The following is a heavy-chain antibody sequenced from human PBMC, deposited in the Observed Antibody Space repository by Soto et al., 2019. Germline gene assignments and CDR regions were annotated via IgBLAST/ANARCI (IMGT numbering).Heavy chain of an antibody. CDR3: ARGADLDYGDYAGTYYFDY. J-gene: IGHJ4*02. Sequence: QLQLQESCPGLVKPSETLSLTCTVSGGSISSSSYYWGWIRQPPGKGLEWIGSIYYSGSTYYNPSLKSRVTISVDTSKNQFSLKLSSVTAADTAVYYCARGADLDYGDYAGTYYFDYWGQGTLVTVSS. CDR1: GGSISSSSYY. V-gene: IGHV4-39*01. CDR2: IYYSGST. D-gene: IGHD4-17*01.